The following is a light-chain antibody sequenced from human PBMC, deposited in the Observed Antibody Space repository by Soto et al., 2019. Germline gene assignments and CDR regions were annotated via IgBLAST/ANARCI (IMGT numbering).Light chain of an antibody. CDR2: GAS. CDR3: QQYATSPALS. CDR1: QSVTSNY. V-gene: IGKV3-20*01. J-gene: IGKJ4*01. Sequence: EIVLTQSPGTLSLSPGERATLSCRASQSVTSNYLAWYQQKPGQAPILLIYGASSRATGIPDRCSGSGSGTDFTLTISRLEPADFAVYYCQQYATSPALSFGGGTKVEIK.